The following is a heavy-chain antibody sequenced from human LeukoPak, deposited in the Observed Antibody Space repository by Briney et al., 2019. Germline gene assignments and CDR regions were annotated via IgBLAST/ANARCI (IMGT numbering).Heavy chain of an antibody. CDR1: GYSISSGYF. V-gene: IGHV4-38-2*02. CDR2: IYQSETA. Sequence: SETLSLTCTVSGYSISSGYFWGWMRQPPGKGLEWIGSIYQSETAHYNPSLKSRVTISVDTSKNQFSLKLRSVMAADTAVYYCARPIDAGRYLDGSGVWVYWGQGTLVTVSS. CDR3: ARPIDAGRYLDGSGVWVY. D-gene: IGHD3-10*01. J-gene: IGHJ4*02.